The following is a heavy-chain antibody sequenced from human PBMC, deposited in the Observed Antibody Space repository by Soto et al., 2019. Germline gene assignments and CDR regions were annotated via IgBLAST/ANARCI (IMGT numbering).Heavy chain of an antibody. CDR2: IRSKAYGGTT. J-gene: IGHJ3*02. CDR3: TGRYCSSTSCFLVAFDI. CDR1: GFTFGDYA. Sequence: PGGSLRLSCAASGFTFGDYAMSWFRQAPGKGLEWVGFIRSKAYGGTTEYAASVKGRFTISRDDSKSIAYLQMNSLKTEDTAVYYCTGRYCSSTSCFLVAFDIWGQGTMVTVSS. D-gene: IGHD2-2*01. V-gene: IGHV3-49*03.